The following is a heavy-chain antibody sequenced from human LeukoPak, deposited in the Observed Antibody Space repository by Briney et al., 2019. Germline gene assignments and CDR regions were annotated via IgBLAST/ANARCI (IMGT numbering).Heavy chain of an antibody. V-gene: IGHV3-11*01. Sequence: ESGGGLVKPGGSLRLSCAASGFTFSDYYMSWIRQAPGKGLEWVSYISSSGSTIYYADSVKGRFTISRGNAKNSLYLQMNSLRAEDTAVYYCFKPLNAEEDAFDIWGQGTMVTVSS. CDR2: ISSSGSTI. CDR3: FKPLNAEEDAFDI. CDR1: GFTFSDYY. J-gene: IGHJ3*02.